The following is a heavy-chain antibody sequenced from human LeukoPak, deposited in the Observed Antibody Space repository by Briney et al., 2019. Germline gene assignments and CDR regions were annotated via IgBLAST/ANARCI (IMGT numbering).Heavy chain of an antibody. J-gene: IGHJ1*01. V-gene: IGHV4-59*01. CDR3: AGEPPYYDILTGYSLPQYFQH. Sequence: SETLSLTCTVSGGSISSYYWSWIRQPPGKGLGWIGYIDYSGSSDYNPSLKSRVTISVDTSKNQFSLKLSSVTAADTAVYYCAGEPPYYDILTGYSLPQYFQHWGQGTLVTVSS. D-gene: IGHD3-9*01. CDR1: GGSISSYY. CDR2: IDYSGSS.